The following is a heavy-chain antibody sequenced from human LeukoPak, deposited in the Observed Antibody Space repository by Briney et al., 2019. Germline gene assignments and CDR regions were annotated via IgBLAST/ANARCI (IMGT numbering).Heavy chain of an antibody. D-gene: IGHD1-26*01. J-gene: IGHJ6*03. CDR1: GYSISSGYY. Sequence: SETLSLTCTVSGYSISSGYYWGWIRQPPGKGLEWIGSIYHIGSTYYNPSLKSRVTISVDTSKNQFSLKLSSVTAADTAVYYCASSYSGSYPQGYYYYYMDVWGKGTTVTVSS. CDR2: IYHIGST. V-gene: IGHV4-38-2*02. CDR3: ASSYSGSYPQGYYYYYMDV.